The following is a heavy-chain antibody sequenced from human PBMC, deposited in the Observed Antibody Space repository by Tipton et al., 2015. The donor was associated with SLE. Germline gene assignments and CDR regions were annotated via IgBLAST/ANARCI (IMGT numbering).Heavy chain of an antibody. Sequence: TLSLTCAVSGYSISSGYYWGWIRQPPGKGLEWIGSIYHSGGTYYNPSLKSRVTLSVDTPKNQFSLKLSSVTAADTAVYYCARGMGWGDAFDIWGQGTMVTVSS. CDR3: ARGMGWGDAFDI. CDR2: IYHSGGT. V-gene: IGHV4-38-2*01. D-gene: IGHD7-27*01. J-gene: IGHJ3*02. CDR1: GYSISSGYY.